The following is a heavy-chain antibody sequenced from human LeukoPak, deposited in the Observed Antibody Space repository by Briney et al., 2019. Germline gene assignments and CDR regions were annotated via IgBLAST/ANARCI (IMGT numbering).Heavy chain of an antibody. D-gene: IGHD3-22*01. CDR1: GYTFTGYY. J-gene: IGHJ4*02. V-gene: IGHV1-2*06. CDR2: INPNSGGT. Sequence: ASVKVSCKASGYTFTGYYMHWVRQAPGQGLEWMGRINPNSGGTNYAQKFQGRVTITRDTSISTAYMELSRLRSDDTAVYYCARDSSGYQLDYWGQGTLVTVSS. CDR3: ARDSSGYQLDY.